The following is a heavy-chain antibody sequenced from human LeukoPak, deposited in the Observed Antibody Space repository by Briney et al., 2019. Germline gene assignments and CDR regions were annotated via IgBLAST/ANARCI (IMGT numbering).Heavy chain of an antibody. V-gene: IGHV3-30*18. CDR3: AKGGRWLLDAFDI. D-gene: IGHD5-24*01. J-gene: IGHJ3*02. Sequence: GGSLRLSCAASQFTFSSYDMHWVRQAPGKGLHWVAIISSDGSVTYYADSVKGRFTISRDNSKDTLYLQMNGLTAEDTAMYYRAKGGRWLLDAFDIWGQGTMVTVSS. CDR1: QFTFSSYD. CDR2: ISSDGSVT.